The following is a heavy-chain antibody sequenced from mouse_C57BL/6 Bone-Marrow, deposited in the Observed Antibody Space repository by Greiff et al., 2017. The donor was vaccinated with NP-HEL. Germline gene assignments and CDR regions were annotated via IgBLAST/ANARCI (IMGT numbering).Heavy chain of an antibody. CDR2: IYPRSGNT. V-gene: IGHV1-81*01. CDR3: ARDCGVVAPFDY. J-gene: IGHJ2*01. Sequence: QVQLQQSGAELARPGASVKLSCKASGYTFTSYGISWVKQRTGQGLEWIGEIYPRSGNTYYNEKFKGKATLTADKSSSTAYMELRSLTSEDSAVYFCARDCGVVAPFDYWGQGTTLTVSS. D-gene: IGHD1-1*01. CDR1: GYTFTSYG.